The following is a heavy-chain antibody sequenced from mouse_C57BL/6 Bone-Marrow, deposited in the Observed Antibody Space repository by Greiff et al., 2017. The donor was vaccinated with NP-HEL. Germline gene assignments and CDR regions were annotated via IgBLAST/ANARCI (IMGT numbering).Heavy chain of an antibody. V-gene: IGHV1-54*01. J-gene: IGHJ3*01. CDR3: ARGFAY. CDR1: GYAFTNYL. Sequence: QVQLKESGAELVRPGTSVKVSCKASGYAFTNYLIEWVKQRPGQGLEWIGVINPGSGGTNYNEKFKGKATLTADKSSSTAYMQLSSLTSEDSAVYFCARGFAYWGQGTLVTVSA. CDR2: INPGSGGT.